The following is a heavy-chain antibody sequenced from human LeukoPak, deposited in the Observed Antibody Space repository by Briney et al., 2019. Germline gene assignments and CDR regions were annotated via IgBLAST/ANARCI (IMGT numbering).Heavy chain of an antibody. V-gene: IGHV6-1*01. D-gene: IGHD2-2*01. CDR3: ARDGEIHRSNYFDY. CDR1: GDSVSSNSAA. CDR2: TYYRSKWHN. J-gene: IGHJ4*02. Sequence: QTLSLTCAISGDSVSSNSAAWNWIRQSPSRGLEWLGRTYYRSKWHNDYAVSVKSRITINPDTSKNQFSLQLNSVTPEDTAVYYCARDGEIHRSNYFDYWGQGTLVTVSS.